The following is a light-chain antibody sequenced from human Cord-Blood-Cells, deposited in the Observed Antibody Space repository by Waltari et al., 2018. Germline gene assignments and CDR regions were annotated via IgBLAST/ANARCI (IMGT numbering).Light chain of an antibody. J-gene: IGKJ2*01. Sequence: DIGMTQSPSSMSASVGDRVTITCRASQSISSYLNWYQQKPGKAPKLLIYAASSLQSGVPSRFSGSGSGTDFTLTISSLQPEDFATYYCQQSYSTLLYTFGQGTKLEIK. V-gene: IGKV1-39*01. CDR2: AAS. CDR3: QQSYSTLLYT. CDR1: QSISSY.